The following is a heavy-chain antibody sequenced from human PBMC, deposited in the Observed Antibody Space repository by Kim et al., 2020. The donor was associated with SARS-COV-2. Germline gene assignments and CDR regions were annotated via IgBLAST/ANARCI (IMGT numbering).Heavy chain of an antibody. D-gene: IGHD5-12*01. CDR2: INTNTGNP. J-gene: IGHJ4*02. Sequence: ASVKVSCKASGYTFTSYAMNWVRQAPGQGLEWMGWINTNTGNPTYAQGFTGRFVLSLDTSVSTAYLQISSLKAEDTAVYYCARGEGDLIVATRTLDYWGQGTLVTVSS. V-gene: IGHV7-4-1*02. CDR3: ARGEGDLIVATRTLDY. CDR1: GYTFTSYA.